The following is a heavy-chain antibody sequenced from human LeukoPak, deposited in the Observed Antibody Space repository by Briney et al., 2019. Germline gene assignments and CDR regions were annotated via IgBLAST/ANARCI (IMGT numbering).Heavy chain of an antibody. CDR2: IWSDGTNK. CDR3: AKDAQRGFDYSNSLEY. D-gene: IGHD4-11*01. V-gene: IGHV3-33*06. Sequence: GGSLRLSCAASGFTFSHFGFHWVHQAPGKGLEWVAVIWSDGTNKYYGDSVKGRFIIQRDDSQKTVYLQMNRLRAEDTAIYYCAKDAQRGFDYSNSLEYWGQGSLVTVSS. J-gene: IGHJ4*02. CDR1: GFTFSHFG.